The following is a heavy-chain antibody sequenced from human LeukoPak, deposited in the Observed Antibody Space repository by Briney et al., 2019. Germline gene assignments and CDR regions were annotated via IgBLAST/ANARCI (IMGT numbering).Heavy chain of an antibody. J-gene: IGHJ3*02. CDR3: ARGWYTDAFDI. D-gene: IGHD1-1*01. CDR1: GFTFINYS. V-gene: IGHV3-21*01. Sequence: GGSLRLSCTASGFTFINYSMNWVRQAPGKGLEWVSSISTNSAFIYYADSVRGRFTISRDNTKNSLFLQMNSLRAEDTAVYFCARGWYTDAFDIWGQGTMVTVSS. CDR2: ISTNSAFI.